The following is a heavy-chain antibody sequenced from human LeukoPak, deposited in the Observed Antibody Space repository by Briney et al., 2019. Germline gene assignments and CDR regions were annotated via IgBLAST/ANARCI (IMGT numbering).Heavy chain of an antibody. CDR1: GGTFSTYA. CDR2: IIPILDIT. D-gene: IGHD3-22*01. Sequence: SVKVSCKASGGTFSTYAISWVRQAPGQGLEWLGRIIPILDITSYAQKFQDRVTIIADKSTSTAYMELSSLRSEDTAVYYCARGFDYYDSSGYHPPDVWGQGTMVTVSS. J-gene: IGHJ6*02. CDR3: ARGFDYYDSSGYHPPDV. V-gene: IGHV1-69*04.